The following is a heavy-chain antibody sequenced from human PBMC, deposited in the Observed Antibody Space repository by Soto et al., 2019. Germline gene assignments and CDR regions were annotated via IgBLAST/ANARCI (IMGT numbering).Heavy chain of an antibody. J-gene: IGHJ4*02. CDR3: ERGGSGYVWFNEF. Sequence: QEQLVQSGAEVKKPGSSVKVSCKASGGIFSSYAISWVRQAPGQGLEWMGGIIPIFGTANYAQKFQGRVTITADEDTNTAYMDLSRLKSEDTAIYYCERGGSGYVWFNEFWGQGTLVTVSS. CDR2: IIPIFGTA. CDR1: GGIFSSYA. V-gene: IGHV1-69*01. D-gene: IGHD3-22*01.